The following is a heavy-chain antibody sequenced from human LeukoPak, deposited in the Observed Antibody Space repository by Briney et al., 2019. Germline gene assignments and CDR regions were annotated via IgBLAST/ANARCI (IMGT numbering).Heavy chain of an antibody. J-gene: IGHJ4*02. CDR3: ARVNSPYYNILTGYFY. D-gene: IGHD3-9*01. CDR1: GYTFTSFG. CDR2: SSASNGNT. V-gene: IGHV1-18*01. Sequence: GASAKVSCKASGYTFTSFGITWVRQAPGQGLEWVGWSSASNGNTKYAQKFQGRVAMTTDTSTSTAYMELSSLRSDDTAVYYCARVNSPYYNILTGYFYRGQGTLVTVSS.